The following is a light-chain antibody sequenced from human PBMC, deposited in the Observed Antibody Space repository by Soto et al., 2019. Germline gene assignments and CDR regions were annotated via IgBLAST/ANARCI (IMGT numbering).Light chain of an antibody. CDR3: MQLTHFPPT. CDR1: QSLVHSDGNTY. J-gene: IGKJ1*01. CDR2: KIS. Sequence: DIVLTQTPLSSPVTLEQPASISCRSSQSLVHSDGNTYLSWLQQRPGQPPRLLIYKISNRFTGVPGRFGGSRARTDCTLKISGVGAEDVGVYYCMQLTHFPPTFGQGTKVEIK. V-gene: IGKV2-24*01.